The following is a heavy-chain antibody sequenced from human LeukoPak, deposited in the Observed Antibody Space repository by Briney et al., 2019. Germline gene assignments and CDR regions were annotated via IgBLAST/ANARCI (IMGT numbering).Heavy chain of an antibody. Sequence: PSETLSLTCTVSGGSISSSSYYWGWIRQPAGKGLEWIGRIYTSGSTNYNPSLKSRVTMSVDTSKNQFSLRLSSVTAADTAVYYCARDLASRKALRYFDWLLYIDAFDIWGQGTMVTVSS. CDR3: ARDLASRKALRYFDWLLYIDAFDI. CDR1: GGSISSSSYY. CDR2: IYTSGST. D-gene: IGHD3-9*01. V-gene: IGHV4-61*02. J-gene: IGHJ3*02.